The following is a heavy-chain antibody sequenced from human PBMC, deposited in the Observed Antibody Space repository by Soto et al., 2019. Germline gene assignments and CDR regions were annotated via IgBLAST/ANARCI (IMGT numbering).Heavy chain of an antibody. Sequence: EVQLVESGGGLVKPGGSLRLSCAASGFTFSSYSMNWVRQAPGKGLEWVSSISSSSSYIYYADSVKGRFTISRDNAKNSLYLQMNSLRAEDTAVYYCARDYGIAVAGTWDYWGQGTLVTVSS. CDR1: GFTFSSYS. D-gene: IGHD6-19*01. J-gene: IGHJ4*02. CDR2: ISSSSSYI. CDR3: ARDYGIAVAGTWDY. V-gene: IGHV3-21*01.